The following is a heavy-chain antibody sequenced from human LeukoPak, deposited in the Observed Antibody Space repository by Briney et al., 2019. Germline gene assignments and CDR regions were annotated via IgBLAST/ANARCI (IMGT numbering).Heavy chain of an antibody. V-gene: IGHV3-48*03. CDR1: GFTFSSYE. Sequence: GGSLRLSCAASGFTFSSYEMNWVRQAPGKGLEWVSYISSSGFTIYYADSVKGRFTISRDNAKNSLYLQMNSLRADDTAVYYCAKGGLVHRFDPWGQGTLVTVSS. CDR2: ISSSGFTI. CDR3: AKGGLVHRFDP. J-gene: IGHJ5*02.